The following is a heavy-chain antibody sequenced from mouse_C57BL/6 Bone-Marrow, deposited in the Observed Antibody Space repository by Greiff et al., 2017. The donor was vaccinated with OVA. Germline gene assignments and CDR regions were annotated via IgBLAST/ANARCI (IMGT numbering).Heavy chain of an antibody. CDR2: IYPNYGTT. J-gene: IGHJ1*03. V-gene: IGHV1-39*01. D-gene: IGHD1-1*01. CDR3: AGVYGSSWGCDV. Sequence: VQLQQSGPELVKPGASVKISCKASGYTFTDYYMNWVKQSHGKSLEWIGVIYPNYGTTSYNQKFKGKATLTVDQSSTTAYMQLNSLTSEDSAVYYCAGVYGSSWGCDVWGTGTTVTVTS. CDR1: GYTFTDYY.